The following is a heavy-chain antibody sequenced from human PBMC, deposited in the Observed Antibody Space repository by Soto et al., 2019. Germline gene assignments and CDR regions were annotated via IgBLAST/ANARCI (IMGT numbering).Heavy chain of an antibody. V-gene: IGHV1-69*13. D-gene: IGHD6-6*01. CDR1: GGTFSSYA. J-gene: IGHJ5*02. Sequence: SVKVSCKASGGTFSSYAISWVRQAPGQGLERMGGIIPIFGTANYAQKFQGRVTITADESTSTAYMELSSLRFEDTAVYYCARAMGQLADRWGQGTLVTVSS. CDR2: IIPIFGTA. CDR3: ARAMGQLADR.